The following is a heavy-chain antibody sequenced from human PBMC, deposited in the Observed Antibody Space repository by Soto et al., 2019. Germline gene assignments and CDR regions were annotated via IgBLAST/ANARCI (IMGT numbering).Heavy chain of an antibody. CDR3: ASGTNGAFFVY. J-gene: IGHJ4*02. Sequence: GGSLRLSCASSGFTFSNYYMSWIRQAPGKGLEWVSYISSRASTIFYADSVKGRFTISRDNVKNSLYLQMNSLRAEDTAVYYCASGTNGAFFVYWGQGILVTVSS. CDR1: GFTFSNYY. V-gene: IGHV3-11*01. CDR2: ISSRASTI. D-gene: IGHD2-8*01.